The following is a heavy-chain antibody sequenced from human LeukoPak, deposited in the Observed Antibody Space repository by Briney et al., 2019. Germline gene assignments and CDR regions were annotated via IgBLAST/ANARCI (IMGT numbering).Heavy chain of an antibody. V-gene: IGHV4-59*01. CDR3: ARDRPGIAVAGDAFDI. J-gene: IGHJ3*02. Sequence: NASETLSLTCTVSGGSISSYYLSWIRQPPGKGLEWIGYTYNRGSTNYNPSLKSRVTILVDTSKNQFSLKLRSVTAADTAVYYCARDRPGIAVAGDAFDIWGQGTMVTVSS. CDR2: TYNRGST. D-gene: IGHD6-19*01. CDR1: GGSISSYY.